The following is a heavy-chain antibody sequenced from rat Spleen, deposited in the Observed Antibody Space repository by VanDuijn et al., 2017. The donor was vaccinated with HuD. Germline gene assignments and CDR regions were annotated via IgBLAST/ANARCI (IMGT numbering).Heavy chain of an antibody. V-gene: IGHV5-25*01. CDR2: ISTSGSRT. Sequence: EVQLVESGGGLVQPGRSMKLSCADSGFTFSDYGMAWVLQAPTKGLEWVATISTSGSRTYYPDSVKGRFTISRDNAKSSLYLQMNSLKSEDTATYYCARHATIAAISTDWYFDFWGPGTMVTVSS. CDR1: GFTFSDYG. J-gene: IGHJ1*01. D-gene: IGHD1-2*01. CDR3: ARHATIAAISTDWYFDF.